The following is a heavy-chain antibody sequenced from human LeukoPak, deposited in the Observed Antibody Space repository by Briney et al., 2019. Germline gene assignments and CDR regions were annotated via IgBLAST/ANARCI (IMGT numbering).Heavy chain of an antibody. CDR1: GFTFSSYA. CDR3: AKVSVTLRAFDY. J-gene: IGHJ4*02. V-gene: IGHV3-23*01. CDR2: ISGSDGST. D-gene: IGHD4-11*01. Sequence: EGSLRLSCAASGFTFSSYAMSWVRQAPGKGLEWVSAISGSDGSTYHADSVKGRFSISRDNSKNTLYLQMNSLRAEDTAVYYCAKVSVTLRAFDYWGQGTLITVSS.